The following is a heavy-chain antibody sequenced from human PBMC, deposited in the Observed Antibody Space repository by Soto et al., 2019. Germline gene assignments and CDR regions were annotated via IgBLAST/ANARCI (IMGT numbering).Heavy chain of an antibody. J-gene: IGHJ2*01. V-gene: IGHV1-18*01. CDR2: ISAYNGNT. D-gene: IGHD2-15*01. CDR3: ARETYCRGGSCRHWYFDL. Sequence: QVQLVQSGAEVKKPGASVKVSCKASGYTFTSYGISWVRQAPGQGLEWMGWISAYNGNTNYAQKLQGRVTMTTDTSTSTAYMELRSLRSDDTAVYYCARETYCRGGSCRHWYFDLWGRGTLVTVSS. CDR1: GYTFTSYG.